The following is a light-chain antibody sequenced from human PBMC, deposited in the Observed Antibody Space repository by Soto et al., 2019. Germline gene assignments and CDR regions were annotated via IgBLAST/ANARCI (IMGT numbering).Light chain of an antibody. CDR1: QSVSSNF. CDR3: QQYGTSPS. Sequence: EIVLTQSPGTLSLSPGERATLSCRASQSVSSNFLAWYQQKPGQAPRLLIYDASTRATGIPDRFSGSGSGTDFTLTGSRLEPEDFAVYYCQQYGTSPSFGPGTKVDIK. CDR2: DAS. J-gene: IGKJ3*01. V-gene: IGKV3-20*01.